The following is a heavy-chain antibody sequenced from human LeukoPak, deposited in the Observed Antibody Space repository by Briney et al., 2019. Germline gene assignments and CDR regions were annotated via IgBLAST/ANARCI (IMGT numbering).Heavy chain of an antibody. CDR1: GGTFSSYA. CDR3: ASGPNLRLGYGDYYYYYGMDV. J-gene: IGHJ6*02. D-gene: IGHD4-17*01. V-gene: IGHV1-69*13. CDR2: IIPIFGTA. Sequence: SVKVSCTASGGTFSSYAISWVRQAPGQGLEWMGGIIPIFGTANYAQKFQGRVTITADESTSTAYMELSSLRSEDTAVYYCASGPNLRLGYGDYYYYYGMDVWGQGTTVTVSS.